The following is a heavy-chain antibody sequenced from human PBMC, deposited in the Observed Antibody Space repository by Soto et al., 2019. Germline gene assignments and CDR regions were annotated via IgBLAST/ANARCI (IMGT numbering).Heavy chain of an antibody. D-gene: IGHD3-10*01. Sequence: QVQLQQWGAGLLKPSETLSLTCAVYGGSFSGYYWSWIRQPPGMGLEWIGEIKHSGSTHYNPSLKSRVTRSVDTSTNHFSLKLVSVTAADTAVYYCARGRVMYYGSGSYLDYWGQGTLVTVSS. CDR3: ARGRVMYYGSGSYLDY. CDR1: GGSFSGYY. J-gene: IGHJ4*02. V-gene: IGHV4-34*01. CDR2: IKHSGST.